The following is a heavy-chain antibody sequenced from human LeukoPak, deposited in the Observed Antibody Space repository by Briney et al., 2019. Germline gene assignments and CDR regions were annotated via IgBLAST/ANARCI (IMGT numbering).Heavy chain of an antibody. V-gene: IGHV3-66*01. J-gene: IGHJ6*02. CDR3: ARDHSSGWLGMDV. Sequence: GGSLRLSCAASGFTVSSNYMSWVRQAPGKGLEWVSVIYSGGSTCYADSVKGRFTISRDNSKNTLYLQMNSLRAEDTAVYYCARDHSSGWLGMDVWGQGTTVTVSS. CDR1: GFTVSSNY. D-gene: IGHD6-19*01. CDR2: IYSGGST.